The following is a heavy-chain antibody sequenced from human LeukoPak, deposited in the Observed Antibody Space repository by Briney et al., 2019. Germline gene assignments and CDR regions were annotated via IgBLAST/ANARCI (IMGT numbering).Heavy chain of an antibody. D-gene: IGHD2-15*01. J-gene: IGHJ6*02. CDR2: ISGSGGST. CDR1: GFTFSSYA. CDR3: AKDLARAPDIVVVVDARGSGMDV. Sequence: GGSLRLSCAASGFTFSSYAMSWVRQAPGKGLEWVSAISGSGGSTYYADSVKGRFTISRDNSKNTLYLQMNSLRAEDTAVYYCAKDLARAPDIVVVVDARGSGMDVWGQGTTVTVSS. V-gene: IGHV3-23*01.